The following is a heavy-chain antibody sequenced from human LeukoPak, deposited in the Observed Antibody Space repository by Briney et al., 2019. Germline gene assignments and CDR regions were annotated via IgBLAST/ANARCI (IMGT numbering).Heavy chain of an antibody. J-gene: IGHJ4*02. CDR3: ARRGEYYYDSSGYYYNPYYFDY. CDR1: GYTFTSYD. D-gene: IGHD3-22*01. CDR2: MNPNSGNT. Sequence: ASVKVSCKASGYTFTSYDINWVRQATGQGLEWMGWMNPNSGNTGYAQKFQGRVTMTRNTSISTAYMELSSLRSEDTAVYYCARRGEYYYDSSGYYYNPYYFDYWGRGTLVTVSS. V-gene: IGHV1-8*01.